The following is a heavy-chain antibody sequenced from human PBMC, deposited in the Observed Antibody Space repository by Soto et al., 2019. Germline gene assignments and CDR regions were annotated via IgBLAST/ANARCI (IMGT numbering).Heavy chain of an antibody. Sequence: GGSLRLSCAASGFTFSSYWMHWVRQAPGKGLLWVSRIKSDGSSTSYADSVKGRFTISRDNAKNTLYLQMNSLRAEDTAVYYCAREGAGLRFDYWGQGTLVTVYS. D-gene: IGHD5-12*01. J-gene: IGHJ4*02. CDR3: AREGAGLRFDY. CDR1: GFTFSSYW. CDR2: IKSDGSST. V-gene: IGHV3-74*01.